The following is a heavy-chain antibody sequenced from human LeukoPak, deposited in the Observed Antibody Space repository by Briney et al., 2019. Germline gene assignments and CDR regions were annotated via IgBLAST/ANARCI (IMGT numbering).Heavy chain of an antibody. CDR1: GFTFSSYA. D-gene: IGHD2-15*01. Sequence: GGSLRLSCAASGFTFSSYAMSWVRQAPGKGLEWGSAISGSGGSTYYADSLKGQVTISRDNSKNTLYLQINNLIAQDTAVYYCAKDGVTVVVAATGDNFDYWGQGTLVTVSS. CDR2: ISGSGGST. CDR3: AKDGVTVVVAATGDNFDY. J-gene: IGHJ4*02. V-gene: IGHV3-23*01.